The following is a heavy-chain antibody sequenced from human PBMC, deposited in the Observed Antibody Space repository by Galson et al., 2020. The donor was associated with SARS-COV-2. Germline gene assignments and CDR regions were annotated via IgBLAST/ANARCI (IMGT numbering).Heavy chain of an antibody. CDR3: ARGLVLLWFGERGNWFDP. J-gene: IGHJ5*02. CDR1: GGSFSGYY. D-gene: IGHD3-10*01. Sequence: SETLSLTCAVYGGSFSGYYWSWIRQPPGKGLEWIGEINHSGSTNYNPSLKSRVTISVDTSKNQFSLKLSSVTAADTAVYYCARGLVLLWFGERGNWFDPWGQGTLVTVFS. V-gene: IGHV4-34*01. CDR2: INHSGST.